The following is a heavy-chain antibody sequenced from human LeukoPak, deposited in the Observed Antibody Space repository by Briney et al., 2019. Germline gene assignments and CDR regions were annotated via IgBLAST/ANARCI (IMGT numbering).Heavy chain of an antibody. CDR2: INHSGST. CDR3: ASGYYFLYYYGMDV. Sequence: SETLSLTCAVYGGSFSGYYWSWIRQPPGKGLEWIGEINHSGSTNYNPSLKSRVTISVDTSKNQFSLKLSSVTAADTAVYYCASGYYFLYYYGMDVWGQGATVTVSS. V-gene: IGHV4-34*01. D-gene: IGHD3-10*01. CDR1: GGSFSGYY. J-gene: IGHJ6*02.